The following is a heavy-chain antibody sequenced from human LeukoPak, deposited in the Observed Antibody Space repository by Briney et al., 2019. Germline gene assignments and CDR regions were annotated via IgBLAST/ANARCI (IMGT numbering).Heavy chain of an antibody. J-gene: IGHJ4*02. D-gene: IGHD4-17*01. V-gene: IGHV1-69*06. CDR2: IIPIFGTA. Sequence: GGSLRLSCAASGFTFSSYAISWVRQAPGQGLEWMGGIIPIFGTANYAQKFQGRVTITADKSTSTAYMELSSLRSEDTAVYYCARDTNYGDYGFDYWGQGTLVTVSS. CDR3: ARDTNYGDYGFDY. CDR1: GFTFSSYA.